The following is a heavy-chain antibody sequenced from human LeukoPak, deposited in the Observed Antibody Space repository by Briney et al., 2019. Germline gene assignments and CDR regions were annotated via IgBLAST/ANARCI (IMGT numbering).Heavy chain of an antibody. CDR3: AKVGYCNATSCYNVFDY. D-gene: IGHD2-2*02. V-gene: IGHV5-51*01. CDR1: GYSFTTYW. J-gene: IGHJ4*02. CDR2: IYPGGSDT. Sequence: GESLKISCKGSGYSFTTYWIGWVRQMPGKGLEWMGIIYPGGSDTRYSPSFQGQVTISADKSISTAYLQWSSLKASDTAMYYCAKVGYCNATSCYNVFDYWGQGTLVTVSS.